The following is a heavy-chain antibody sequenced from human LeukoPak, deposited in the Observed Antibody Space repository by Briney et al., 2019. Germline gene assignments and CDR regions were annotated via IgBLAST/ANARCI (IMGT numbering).Heavy chain of an antibody. CDR3: ARALGPVGATGPDYYYYYYMDV. Sequence: ASVKVSCKASGYTFTSYGISWVRQAPGQGLEWMGGIIPIFGTANYAQKFQGRVTITADKSTSTAYMELSSLRSEDTAVYYCARALGPVGATGPDYYYYYYMDVRGKGTTVTVSS. V-gene: IGHV1-69*06. CDR1: GYTFTSYG. CDR2: IIPIFGTA. J-gene: IGHJ6*03. D-gene: IGHD1-26*01.